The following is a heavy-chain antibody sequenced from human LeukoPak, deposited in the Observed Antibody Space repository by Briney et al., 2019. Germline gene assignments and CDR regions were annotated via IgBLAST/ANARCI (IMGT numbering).Heavy chain of an antibody. CDR1: GYSFSNYW. V-gene: IGHV5-51*01. CDR3: ARGAGYCSDGTCYNFDN. D-gene: IGHD2-15*01. CDR2: IWPGNSDT. Sequence: GESLKISSEASGYSFSNYWIAWVRQLPGQGLEWMGMIWPGNSDTKYSPSFQGQVTISADKSISIAYLQWSSLKASDTAIYYCARGAGYCSDGTCYNFDNWGQGTLVTVSS. J-gene: IGHJ4*02.